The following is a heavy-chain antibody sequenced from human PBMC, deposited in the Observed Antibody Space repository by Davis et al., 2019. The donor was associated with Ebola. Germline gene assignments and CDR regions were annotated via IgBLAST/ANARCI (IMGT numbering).Heavy chain of an antibody. CDR1: GFSLTTSGMR. Sequence: SGPTLVKPTQTLTVTCTFSGFSLTTSGMRVNWIRQPPGKALEWPGHIEWDDDVFYNSSLQTRLTISNDTPKNQVVLRMTNMDPLDTATYYCARTRGGVAGAFDIWGQGTTVTVSS. CDR3: ARTRGGVAGAFDI. V-gene: IGHV2-70*04. J-gene: IGHJ3*02. D-gene: IGHD3-10*01. CDR2: IEWDDDV.